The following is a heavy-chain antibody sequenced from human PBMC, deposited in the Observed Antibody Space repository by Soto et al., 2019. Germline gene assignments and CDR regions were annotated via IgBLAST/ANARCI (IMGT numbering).Heavy chain of an antibody. Sequence: QVQLVQSGAEVKKPGSSVKVSCKASGGTFSSYAISWVRQAPGQGLEWMGGIIPIFGTANYAQKFQGRVTITADESTSTAYMELSSLRSEDTAVYYFARDRGWAASYYYSYYGTDVWFQGTTVTVSS. J-gene: IGHJ6*02. CDR3: ARDRGWAASYYYSYYGTDV. CDR1: GGTFSSYA. V-gene: IGHV1-69*01. D-gene: IGHD5-18*01. CDR2: IIPIFGTA.